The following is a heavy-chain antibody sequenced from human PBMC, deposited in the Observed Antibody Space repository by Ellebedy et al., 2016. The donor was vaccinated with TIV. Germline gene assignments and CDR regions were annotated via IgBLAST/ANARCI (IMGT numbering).Heavy chain of an antibody. CDR3: ARGRSGTYIHHAFDY. Sequence: PGGSLRLSCAASGFTFTSYAMSWVRQAPGKGLEWVSGVGVSGDTTYYADSVKGRFTISRDNAKSTLYLQMHSLRDEDTAIYFCARGRSGTYIHHAFDYWGQGALVTVSS. D-gene: IGHD1-14*01. CDR1: GFTFTSYA. CDR2: VGVSGDTT. V-gene: IGHV3-23*01. J-gene: IGHJ4*02.